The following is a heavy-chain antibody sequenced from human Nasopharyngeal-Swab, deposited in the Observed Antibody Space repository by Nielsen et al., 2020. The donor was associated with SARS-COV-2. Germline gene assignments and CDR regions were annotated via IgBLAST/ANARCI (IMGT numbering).Heavy chain of an antibody. CDR2: ISSNSSYI. D-gene: IGHD6-6*01. CDR3: AGEGRDSSSYYFDY. CDR1: GFTFSSYA. V-gene: IGHV3-21*01. J-gene: IGHJ4*02. Sequence: GGSLRLSCAASGFTFSSYAMNWVRQAPGKGLEWVSSISSNSSYIYYADSVKGRFTISRDNAKNSLYLQMNSLRAEDTAVYYCAGEGRDSSSYYFDYWGQGTLVTVSS.